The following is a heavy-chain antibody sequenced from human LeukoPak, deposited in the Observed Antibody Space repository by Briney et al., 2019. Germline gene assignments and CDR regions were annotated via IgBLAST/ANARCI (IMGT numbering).Heavy chain of an antibody. J-gene: IGHJ5*02. V-gene: IGHV1-69*13. CDR2: SIPIFGTA. D-gene: IGHD4-17*01. CDR3: ARDLPPTHDYGDSWWFDP. Sequence: SVKVSCTASGGTFTSYAISLVRQAPGQGLEWRGGSIPIFGTANYAQKFQGRVTITGDESRSTAYMELSSLRSEDTAGYYCARDLPPTHDYGDSWWFDPWGQGTLVTVSS. CDR1: GGTFTSYA.